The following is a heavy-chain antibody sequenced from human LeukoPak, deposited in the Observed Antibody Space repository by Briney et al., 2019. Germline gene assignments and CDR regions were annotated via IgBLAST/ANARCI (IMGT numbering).Heavy chain of an antibody. V-gene: IGHV4-34*01. CDR3: ARLLYYGSGSPEGY. CDR1: GGSFSGYY. D-gene: IGHD3-10*01. CDR2: INHSGGT. J-gene: IGHJ4*02. Sequence: PSETLSLTCAVYGGSFSGYYWSWIRQPPGKGLEWIGEINHSGGTNYNPSLKSRVTISVDTSKNQFSLKLSSVTAADTAVYYCARLLYYGSGSPEGYWGQGTLVTVSS.